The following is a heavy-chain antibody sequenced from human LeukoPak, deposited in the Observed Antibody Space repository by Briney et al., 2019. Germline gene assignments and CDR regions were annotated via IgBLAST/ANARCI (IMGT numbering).Heavy chain of an antibody. Sequence: PGGSLRLSCSASGFTFSCFAISWVRQAPGKGLEWVSAIGSGGGDIKYADSGKGRFTISRDNSKTTLYLQMNRLRADTTTEYYCGRSLGTTSCYGDFQDWGQGTLVTVSS. CDR2: IGSGGGDI. V-gene: IGHV3-23*01. CDR1: GFTFSCFA. CDR3: GRSLGTTSCYGDFQD. J-gene: IGHJ1*01. D-gene: IGHD2-2*01.